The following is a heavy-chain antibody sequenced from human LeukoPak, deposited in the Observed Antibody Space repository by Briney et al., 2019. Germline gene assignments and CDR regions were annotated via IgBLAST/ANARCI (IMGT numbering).Heavy chain of an antibody. CDR3: ARTYYTGGNCYPGIDY. CDR1: GFTFSSYE. CDR2: ISSSGKRI. Sequence: GGSLRLSCAASGFTFSSYEMNWVRQAPGKGLEWISYISSSGKRIYYADSVKGRFTISRDNAKNSLYLHMNSLTAEDTAAYYCARTYYTGGNCYPGIDYWGQGTLVTVSS. D-gene: IGHD2-15*01. V-gene: IGHV3-48*03. J-gene: IGHJ4*02.